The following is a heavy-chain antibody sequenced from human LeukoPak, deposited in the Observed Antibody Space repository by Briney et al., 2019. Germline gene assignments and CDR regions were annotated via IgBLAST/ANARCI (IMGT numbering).Heavy chain of an antibody. D-gene: IGHD3-22*01. J-gene: IGHJ4*02. V-gene: IGHV5-51*01. CDR2: IYPGDSDT. Sequence: GESLKISCQGSGYSFTSYWIAWVRQMPGKGLEWMGIIYPGDSDTRYSPSFQGQVTFSADKSISTAYLQWSSLSASDTAMYYCARTYYYDSSGYFAPPAYWGQGTLVTVSS. CDR1: GYSFTSYW. CDR3: ARTYYYDSSGYFAPPAY.